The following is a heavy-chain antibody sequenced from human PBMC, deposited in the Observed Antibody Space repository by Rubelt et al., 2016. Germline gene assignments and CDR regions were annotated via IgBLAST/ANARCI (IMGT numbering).Heavy chain of an antibody. CDR3: ARCPNYYGSGSYCPFDY. J-gene: IGHJ4*02. V-gene: IGHV4-34*01. CDR2: MNHSGST. CDR1: GGSFSGYY. D-gene: IGHD3-10*01. Sequence: QVQLQQWGAGLLKPSETLSLTCAVYGGSFSGYYWSWIRQPPGKGLEWIGEMNHSGSTYYNPSLKSRVTISVDPSKTQFSLKLSSVTAADTAVYYCARCPNYYGSGSYCPFDYWGQGTLATVSS.